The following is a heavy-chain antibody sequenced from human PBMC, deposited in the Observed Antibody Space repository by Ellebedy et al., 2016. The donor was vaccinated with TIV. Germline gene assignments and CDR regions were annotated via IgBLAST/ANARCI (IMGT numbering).Heavy chain of an antibody. CDR3: ARGYSNAFDI. V-gene: IGHV3-21*01. J-gene: IGHJ3*02. CDR1: GFTFSSYS. CDR2: ISSSSSYI. Sequence: GESLKISCAASGFTFSSYSMNWVRQAPGKGLEWVSSISSSSSYIYYADSVKGRFTISRDNAKNSLYLQMNSLRAGDTAVYYCARGYSNAFDIWGQGTMVTVSS. D-gene: IGHD6-13*01.